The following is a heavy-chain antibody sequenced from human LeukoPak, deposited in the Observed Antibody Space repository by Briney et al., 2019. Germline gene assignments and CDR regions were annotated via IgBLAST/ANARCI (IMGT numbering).Heavy chain of an antibody. CDR1: GGTFSSYA. CDR2: IIPIFGTA. J-gene: IGHJ4*02. D-gene: IGHD6-19*01. V-gene: IGHV1-69*06. CDR3: ARGAIAVAGTLFDY. Sequence: SVKVSCKASGGTFSSYAISWVRQAPGQGLEWMGGIIPIFGTANYAQKFQGRVTITADKSTSTAYMELSSLRSENTAVYYCARGAIAVAGTLFDYWGQGTLVTVSS.